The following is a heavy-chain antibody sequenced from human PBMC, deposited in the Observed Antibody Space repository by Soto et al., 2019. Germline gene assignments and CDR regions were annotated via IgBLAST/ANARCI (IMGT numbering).Heavy chain of an antibody. CDR2: INHSGST. Sequence: SETLSLTCAVYGGSFSGYYWSWIRQPPGEGLEWIGEINHSGSTNYNPSLKSRVTISVDTSKSQFSLKLSSVTAADTAVYYGASPAARPLRGYYYYYGMDVWGQGTTVTVSS. V-gene: IGHV4-34*01. D-gene: IGHD6-6*01. J-gene: IGHJ6*02. CDR3: ASPAARPLRGYYYYYGMDV. CDR1: GGSFSGYY.